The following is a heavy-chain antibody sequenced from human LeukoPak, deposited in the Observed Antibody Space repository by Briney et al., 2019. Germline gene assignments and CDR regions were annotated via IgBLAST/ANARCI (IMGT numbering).Heavy chain of an antibody. CDR3: ARDNTGDRYWYFDL. V-gene: IGHV4-39*07. CDR2: IYYSGST. Sequence: SETLSLTCTVSGGSISSSSYYWGWIRQPPGKGLEWIGSIYYSGSTYYNPSLKSRVTISVDTSKNQFSLKLSSVTAADTAVYYCARDNTGDRYWYFDLWGRGTLVTVSS. D-gene: IGHD4-17*01. CDR1: GGSISSSSYY. J-gene: IGHJ2*01.